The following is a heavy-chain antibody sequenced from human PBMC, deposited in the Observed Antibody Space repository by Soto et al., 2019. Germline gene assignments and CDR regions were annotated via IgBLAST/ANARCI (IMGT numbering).Heavy chain of an antibody. D-gene: IGHD2-2*01. Sequence: PGGSLILSCAASGLSFITDTMNWVRQPPGKGLEWVSSITGSGGGTFYADSAKGRFTISRDNSKDTLYLQMDSLRADDTAVYYCSNGGSHCSDTGCYFWGQGTLVTVS. CDR2: ITGSGGGT. V-gene: IGHV3-23*01. CDR3: SNGGSHCSDTGCYF. J-gene: IGHJ4*02. CDR1: GLSFITDT.